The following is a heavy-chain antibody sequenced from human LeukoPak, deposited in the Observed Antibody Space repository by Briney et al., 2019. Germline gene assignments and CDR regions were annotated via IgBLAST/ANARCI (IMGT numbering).Heavy chain of an antibody. D-gene: IGHD4-11*01. CDR1: GGTFSSYA. Sequence: GASVKVSCKASGGTFSSYAISWVRQAPGQGLEWMGGIIPIFGTANYAQKFQGRVTITADESTGTAYMELSSLRSEDTAVYYCARDYSNYVYYYYGMDVWGQGTTVTVSS. CDR2: IIPIFGTA. V-gene: IGHV1-69*13. J-gene: IGHJ6*02. CDR3: ARDYSNYVYYYYGMDV.